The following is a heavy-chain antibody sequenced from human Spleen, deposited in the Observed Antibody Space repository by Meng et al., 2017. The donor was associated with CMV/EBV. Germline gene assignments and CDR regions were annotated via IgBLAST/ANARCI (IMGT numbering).Heavy chain of an antibody. Sequence: GSLRLSCSVSGWSMTSGFYWAWIRQTPAKGLEWIATIYHDGSAYYNPSLRSRVAISVDTSKNPFSLKVRAVAATDSAVYYCARASYYYYGMDVWGPGTTVTVSS. CDR2: IYHDGSA. V-gene: IGHV4-38-2*02. CDR3: ARASYYYYGMDV. J-gene: IGHJ6*02. CDR1: GWSMTSGFY. D-gene: IGHD3-10*01.